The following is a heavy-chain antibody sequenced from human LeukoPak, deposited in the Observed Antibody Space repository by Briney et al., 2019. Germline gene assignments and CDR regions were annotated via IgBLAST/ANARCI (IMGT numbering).Heavy chain of an antibody. V-gene: IGHV3-21*01. CDR1: GFTFSSYS. D-gene: IGHD2-2*02. J-gene: IGHJ4*02. CDR3: ARDRCSSTSCYIGY. Sequence: GGSLRLSCSVSGFTFSSYSMNWVRQAPGKGLEWVSCISSSSSYIYYADSVEGRFTISRDNAKNSLYLQMNSLRAEDTAVYYCARDRCSSTSCYIGYWGPGTLVTVSS. CDR2: ISSSSSYI.